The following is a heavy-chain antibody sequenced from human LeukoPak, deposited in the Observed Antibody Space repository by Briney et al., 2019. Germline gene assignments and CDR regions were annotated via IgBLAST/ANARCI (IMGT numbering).Heavy chain of an antibody. V-gene: IGHV5-51*01. CDR3: SRRAVVIGVGYFDY. J-gene: IGHJ4*02. CDR1: GFNFTTYW. Sequence: GGSLQISCKGSGFNFTTYWIGWGRPVTGKGVEGMGIIYPVDSDIRIRPSFQGQVNISVDKSISTAYLQWSSLKASDTAIYYCSRRAVVIGVGYFDYWGQGTLVTVSS. D-gene: IGHD4-23*01. CDR2: IYPVDSDI.